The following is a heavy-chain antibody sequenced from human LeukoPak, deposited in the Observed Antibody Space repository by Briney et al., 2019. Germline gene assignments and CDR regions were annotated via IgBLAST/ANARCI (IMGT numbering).Heavy chain of an antibody. CDR3: ARGPVATIPFN. J-gene: IGHJ4*02. V-gene: IGHV3-53*01. CDR2: IYSGGST. D-gene: IGHD5-12*01. CDR1: GFTVSSNY. Sequence: PGGSLRLSCAASGFTVSSNYMSWVRQAPGKGLEWVSVIYSGGSTYYADSVKGRFTISRDNSKNTLYLQMNSLRAEDTAVYYCARGPVATIPFNWGQGTLVTVSS.